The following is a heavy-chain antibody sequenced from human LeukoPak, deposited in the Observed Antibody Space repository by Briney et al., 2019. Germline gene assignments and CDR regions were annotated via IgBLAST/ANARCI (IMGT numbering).Heavy chain of an antibody. V-gene: IGHV4-39*07. D-gene: IGHD4-17*01. J-gene: IGHJ2*01. CDR2: IYYSGST. CDR3: ARGVTTVTTTGWYFDL. CDR1: GGSISSSSYY. Sequence: TPSETLSLTCTVSGGSISSSSYYWGWIRQPPGKGLEWIGSIYYSGSTYYNPSLKSRVTISVDTSKNQFSLKLSSVTAADTAVYYCARGVTTVTTTGWYFDLWGHGTLVTVSS.